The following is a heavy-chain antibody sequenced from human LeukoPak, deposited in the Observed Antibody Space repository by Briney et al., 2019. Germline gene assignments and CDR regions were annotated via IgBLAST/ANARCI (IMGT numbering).Heavy chain of an antibody. J-gene: IGHJ2*01. V-gene: IGHV4-39*01. D-gene: IGHD1-14*01. Sequence: SETLSLTCTVSGGSISSSSYYWAWIRQPPGKGLGWIGSIYYSGTTYYNPSLKSRVTISVDTSKNQFSLKLSSVTAADTAVYYCARRRMKPVWYFDLWGRGTLVTVSS. CDR1: GGSISSSSYY. CDR2: IYYSGTT. CDR3: ARRRMKPVWYFDL.